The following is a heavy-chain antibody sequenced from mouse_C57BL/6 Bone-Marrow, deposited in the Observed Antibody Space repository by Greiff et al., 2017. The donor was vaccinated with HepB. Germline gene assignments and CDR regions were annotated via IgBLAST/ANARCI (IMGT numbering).Heavy chain of an antibody. J-gene: IGHJ1*03. CDR1: GFSLTSYG. Sequence: VKLVESGPGLVQPSQSLSITCTVSGFSLTSYGVHWVRQSPGKGLEWLGVIWRGGSTDYNAAFMARLSITKDNSKSQVFFKMNSLQADDTAIYYCAKEGYYGSSPYWYFDVWGTGTTVTVSS. CDR2: IWRGGST. D-gene: IGHD1-1*01. CDR3: AKEGYYGSSPYWYFDV. V-gene: IGHV2-5*01.